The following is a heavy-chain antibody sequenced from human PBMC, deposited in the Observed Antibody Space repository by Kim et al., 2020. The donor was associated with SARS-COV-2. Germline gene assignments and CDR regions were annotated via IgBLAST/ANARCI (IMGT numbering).Heavy chain of an antibody. CDR3: ARRLTLDACDV. V-gene: IGHV4-39*01. D-gene: IGHD3-9*01. J-gene: IGHJ3*01. CDR2: ISSSGSN. CDR1: GGSISSVSYY. Sequence: SETLSLTCTVSGGSISSVSYYWGWIRQPPGKGLEWIGTISSSGSNDYSPSLMSRVTISVDTSMNQISLRLVSVSAADTAIYYCARRLTLDACDVWGQGT.